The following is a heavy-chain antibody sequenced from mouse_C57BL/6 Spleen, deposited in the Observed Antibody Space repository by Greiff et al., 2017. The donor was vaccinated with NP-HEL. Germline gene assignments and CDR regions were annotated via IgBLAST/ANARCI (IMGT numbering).Heavy chain of an antibody. CDR2: IDPETGGT. Sequence: QVQLKQSGAELVRPGASVTLSCKASGYTFTDYEMHWVKQTPVHGLEWIGAIDPETGGTAYNQKFKGKAILTADKSSSTAYMELRSLTSEDSAVYYCSPYYYGSSPYWYFDVWGTGTTVTVSS. CDR1: GYTFTDYE. D-gene: IGHD1-1*01. CDR3: SPYYYGSSPYWYFDV. J-gene: IGHJ1*03. V-gene: IGHV1-15*01.